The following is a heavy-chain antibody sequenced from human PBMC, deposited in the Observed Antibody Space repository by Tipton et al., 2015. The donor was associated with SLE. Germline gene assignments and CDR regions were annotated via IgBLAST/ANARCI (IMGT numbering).Heavy chain of an antibody. J-gene: IGHJ3*02. CDR1: GGSIGSLPW. D-gene: IGHD3-10*01. CDR3: ARGVAHYYESGSLDR. Sequence: TLSLTCAVSGGSIGSLPWWSWVRQPPGKGLEWIGEIHHDTGTTNYNPSLKSRVTISVDKSKNQFSLELSSVTAADTAVYYCARGVAHYYESGSLDRWGQGTMVTVSS. V-gene: IGHV4-4*02. CDR2: IHHDTGTT.